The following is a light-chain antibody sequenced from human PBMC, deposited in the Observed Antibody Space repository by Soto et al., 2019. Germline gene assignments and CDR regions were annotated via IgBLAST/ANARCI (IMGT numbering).Light chain of an antibody. CDR1: QSVRSGH. Sequence: ESVLTQSPGTLSLSPGDRATLSCRASQSVRSGHLAWYQQKPGQAPRLVIYDASTRATGIPDRFSGGGSGTDFTLTISRGEPEDFAVYYCHQYGRSASSITFGPGTKVEIK. J-gene: IGKJ3*01. CDR3: HQYGRSASSIT. CDR2: DAS. V-gene: IGKV3-20*01.